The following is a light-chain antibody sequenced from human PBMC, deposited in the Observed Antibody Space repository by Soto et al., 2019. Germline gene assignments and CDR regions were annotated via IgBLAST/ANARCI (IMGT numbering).Light chain of an antibody. CDR3: QQFNNYPT. CDR1: QGISSA. J-gene: IGKJ5*01. Sequence: AIQLTQSPSSLSASVGDRVTITCRASQGISSALAWYQQKPGKAPKLLIYDASSLESGVPPRFSGSGSGTDFTLTISSLQPEDFATYYCQQFNNYPTFGQGTRLEIK. CDR2: DAS. V-gene: IGKV1D-13*01.